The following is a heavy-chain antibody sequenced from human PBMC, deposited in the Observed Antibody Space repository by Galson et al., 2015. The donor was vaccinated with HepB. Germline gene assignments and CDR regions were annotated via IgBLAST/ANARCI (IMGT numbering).Heavy chain of an antibody. CDR2: ISAYNGNT. Sequence: SVKVSCKASGYTFTSYGISWVRQAPGQGLEWMGWISAYNGNTNYAQKLQGRVTMTTDTSTSTAYMELRSLRSDDTAVYYCARGMGYCSSTSCQSAFDPWGPGSLVTVSP. J-gene: IGHJ5*02. V-gene: IGHV1-18*04. CDR3: ARGMGYCSSTSCQSAFDP. CDR1: GYTFTSYG. D-gene: IGHD2-2*01.